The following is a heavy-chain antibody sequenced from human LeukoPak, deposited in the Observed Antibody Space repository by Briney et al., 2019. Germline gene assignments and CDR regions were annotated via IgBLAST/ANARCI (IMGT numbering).Heavy chain of an antibody. CDR1: GFAFNTYT. CDR2: ISDTTSFI. CDR3: ARDKDYYDSTAYTPFDC. D-gene: IGHD3-22*01. Sequence: GGSLRLSCEASGFAFNTYTMNWVRQAPGKGLEWVSTISDTTSFIYYADSVKGRFTISRDNAKNSLYLEMNSLRAEDTAIYFCARDKDYYDSTAYTPFDCWGQGTLVTVSS. J-gene: IGHJ4*02. V-gene: IGHV3-21*01.